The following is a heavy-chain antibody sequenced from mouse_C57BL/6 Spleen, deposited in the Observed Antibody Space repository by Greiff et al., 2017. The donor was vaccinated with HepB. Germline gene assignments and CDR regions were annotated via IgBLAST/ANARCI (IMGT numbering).Heavy chain of an antibody. CDR2: ISYDGSN. V-gene: IGHV3-6*01. CDR1: GYSITSGYY. D-gene: IGHD1-1*01. Sequence: EVQLVESGPGLVKPSQSLSLTCSVTGYSITSGYYWNWIRQFPGNKLEWMGYISYDGSNNYNPSLKNRISITRDTSKNQFFLKLNSVTTEDTATYYCARGGSSYFTWYFDVWGTGTTVTVAS. J-gene: IGHJ1*03. CDR3: ARGGSSYFTWYFDV.